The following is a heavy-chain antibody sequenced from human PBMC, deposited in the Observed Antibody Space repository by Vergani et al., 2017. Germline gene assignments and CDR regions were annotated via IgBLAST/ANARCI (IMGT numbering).Heavy chain of an antibody. CDR1: GYSISSGYY. CDR3: ARLITFGGVIVNYYYYYGMDV. Sequence: QVQLQQWGAGLLKPSETLSLTCAVSGYSISSGYYWGWIRQPPGKGLEWIGSIYYSGSTNYNPSLKSRVTISVDTSKNQFSLKLSSVTAADTAVYYCARLITFGGVIVNYYYYYGMDVWGQGATVTVSS. V-gene: IGHV4-38-2*01. J-gene: IGHJ6*02. CDR2: IYYSGST. D-gene: IGHD3-16*02.